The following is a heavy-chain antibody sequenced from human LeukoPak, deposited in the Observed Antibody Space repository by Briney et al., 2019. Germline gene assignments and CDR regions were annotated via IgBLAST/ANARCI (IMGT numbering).Heavy chain of an antibody. D-gene: IGHD6-6*01. Sequence: LAGGSLRLSCAACGLTFSNYWMHWVRQAPGKGLVWVSRINTDGSSTNYADSVKGRFTISRDNAKNTLYLQMNSLRAEDTAVYFCAREYTTSSRRYFDYWGQGTLVTVSS. CDR3: AREYTTSSRRYFDY. CDR2: INTDGSST. CDR1: GLTFSNYW. J-gene: IGHJ4*02. V-gene: IGHV3-74*01.